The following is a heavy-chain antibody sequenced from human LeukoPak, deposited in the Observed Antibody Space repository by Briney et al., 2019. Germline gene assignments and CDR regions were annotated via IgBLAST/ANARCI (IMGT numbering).Heavy chain of an antibody. V-gene: IGHV1-46*04. J-gene: IGHJ4*02. CDR2: INPSGGST. CDR1: GYTFTDYY. D-gene: IGHD3-22*01. CDR3: AKNLPITMIVGQRDY. Sequence: ASVKVSCKTSGYTFTDYYIHWVRQAPGQGLEWMGIINPSGGSTRYAQKLQGRVTMTRDTSISTAYMELSRLRSNDTAVYYCAKNLPITMIVGQRDYRGQGTLVTVSS.